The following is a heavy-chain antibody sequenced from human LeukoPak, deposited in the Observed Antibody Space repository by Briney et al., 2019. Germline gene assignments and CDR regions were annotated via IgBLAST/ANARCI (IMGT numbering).Heavy chain of an antibody. J-gene: IGHJ4*02. CDR1: GGSISSSGYY. Sequence: SETLSLTCTISGGSISSSGYYWGWIRLPPGKGLEWIGSIYYTGSAYYNPSLKSRVTISVDTSKNQFSLKLSSVTAADTAVYYCARTPVGYYYDSSGYSDYWGQGTLVTVSS. CDR2: IYYTGSA. V-gene: IGHV4-39*07. CDR3: ARTPVGYYYDSSGYSDY. D-gene: IGHD3-22*01.